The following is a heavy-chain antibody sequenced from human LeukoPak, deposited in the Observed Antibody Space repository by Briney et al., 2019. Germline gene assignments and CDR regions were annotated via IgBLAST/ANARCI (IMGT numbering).Heavy chain of an antibody. D-gene: IGHD6-19*01. V-gene: IGHV3-7*01. CDR2: IKQDGSEK. CDR1: GFTFSSYA. J-gene: IGHJ6*02. CDR3: ARRAIQQWLSYGMDV. Sequence: GGSLRLSCAASGFTFSSYAMSWVRQAPGKGLEWVANIKQDGSEKYYVDSVKGRFTISRDNAKNSLYLQMNSLRAEDTAVYYCARRAIQQWLSYGMDVWGQGTTVTVSS.